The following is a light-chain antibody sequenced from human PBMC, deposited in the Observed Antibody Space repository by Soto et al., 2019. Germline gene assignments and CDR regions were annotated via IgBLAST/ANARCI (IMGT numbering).Light chain of an antibody. CDR2: KAS. V-gene: IGKV1-5*03. Sequence: DIQMTQSPSTLSASVGDRVTITCRASQSISSWLAWYQQKPGKAPKLLIYKASSLDRGVPSRFRGSGSGTESPLTISSLQPDDFATYYCQQYNSYWTFGQGTKVDIK. CDR3: QQYNSYWT. J-gene: IGKJ1*01. CDR1: QSISSW.